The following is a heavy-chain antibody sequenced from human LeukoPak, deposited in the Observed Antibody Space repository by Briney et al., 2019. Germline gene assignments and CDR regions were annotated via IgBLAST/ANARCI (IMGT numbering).Heavy chain of an antibody. J-gene: IGHJ4*02. CDR3: AREFPVMANSDS. CDR2: VYASGST. CDR1: GASIRNANYY. Sequence: SETLSLTCTDSGASIRNANYYWSWIRQTAGKGLEWIGRVYASGSTNYYPSLKGRVTISVDTSKNQFSLKLNSVTAADTAVYYCAREFPVMANSDSWGQGTLVTVSS. V-gene: IGHV4-61*02. D-gene: IGHD2-8*01.